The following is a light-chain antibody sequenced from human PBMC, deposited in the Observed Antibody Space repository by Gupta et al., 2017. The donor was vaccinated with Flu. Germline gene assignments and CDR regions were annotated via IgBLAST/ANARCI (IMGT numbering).Light chain of an antibody. V-gene: IGLV2-11*03. CDR2: EVT. CDR1: SSDVGAYNS. Sequence: SGTISCTGSSSDVGAYNSVSWYQQYPGRAPKLLIYEVTKRPSGVPDRFSGSKSGNTASLTISGLQAEDEAVYYCSAHAGNFTVVFGGGTKLTVI. CDR3: SAHAGNFTVV. J-gene: IGLJ3*02.